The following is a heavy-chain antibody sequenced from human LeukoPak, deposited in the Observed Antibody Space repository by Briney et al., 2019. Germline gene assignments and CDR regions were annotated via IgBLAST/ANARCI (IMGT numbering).Heavy chain of an antibody. V-gene: IGHV4-59*12. CDR1: GGSISSYY. CDR3: ARDRVAVAVTGGGY. D-gene: IGHD6-19*01. CDR2: IYYSGST. Sequence: SETLSLTCTVSGGSISSYYWSWIRQPPGKGLEWIGYIYYSGSTNYNPSLKSRVTISLDTSKNQFSLKLSSVTAADTAMYYCARDRVAVAVTGGGYWGQGTLVTVSS. J-gene: IGHJ4*02.